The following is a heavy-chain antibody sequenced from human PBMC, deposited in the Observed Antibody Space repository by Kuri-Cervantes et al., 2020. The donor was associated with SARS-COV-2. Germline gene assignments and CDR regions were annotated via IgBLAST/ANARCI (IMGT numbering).Heavy chain of an antibody. V-gene: IGHV4-34*01. J-gene: IGHJ5*02. CDR1: GGSFSGYY. Sequence: SQTLSLTCAVYGGSFSGYYWSWIRQPPGKGLEWIGEINHNGSTNYNPSLKSRVTISVDTSKNQFSLKLSSVTAADTAVYYCARRLSHYYDSSGYPNWFDPWGQGTLVTVSS. CDR3: ARRLSHYYDSSGYPNWFDP. CDR2: INHNGST. D-gene: IGHD3-22*01.